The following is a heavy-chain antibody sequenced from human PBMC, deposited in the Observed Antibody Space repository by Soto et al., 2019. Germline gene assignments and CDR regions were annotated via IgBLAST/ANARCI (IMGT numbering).Heavy chain of an antibody. Sequence: QVRLLQSGAEVKKPGASVRVSCRASGYTFKNYDINWVRRAPGQGLEWMGWMNPNSGNTGYAQKSQDRVTMTSATSTRTAYMELSSLTAEDTALYYCARRMTWSLWCFDLWGSGTQVTVSS. CDR3: ARRMTWSLWCFDL. CDR1: GYTFKNYD. D-gene: IGHD3-10*01. J-gene: IGHJ2*01. CDR2: MNPNSGNT. V-gene: IGHV1-8*01.